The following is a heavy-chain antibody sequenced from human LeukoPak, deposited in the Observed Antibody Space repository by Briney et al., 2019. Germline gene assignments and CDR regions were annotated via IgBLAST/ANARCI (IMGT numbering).Heavy chain of an antibody. V-gene: IGHV1-18*01. J-gene: IGHJ4*02. CDR3: ARALLWFGEPSHIDY. CDR2: IGTYSGDT. D-gene: IGHD3-10*01. Sequence: LECMGCIGTYSGDTDHAQKLQGRVTMTTDTSTSTAYMELRSLRSDGTAVYYCARALLWFGEPSHIDYWGQGTLVTASS.